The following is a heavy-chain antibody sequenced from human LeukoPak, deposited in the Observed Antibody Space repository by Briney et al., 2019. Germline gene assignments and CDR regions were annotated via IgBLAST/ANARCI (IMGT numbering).Heavy chain of an antibody. Sequence: GGSLRLSCAASGFTFSSYEMNWVRQAPGKGLEWVSYISSSGSTIYYADSVKGRFTISRDNSKNTLYLQMNSLRAEDTAVYYCARARVRYSYGSWGQGTLVTVSS. V-gene: IGHV3-48*03. CDR1: GFTFSSYE. CDR2: ISSSGSTI. J-gene: IGHJ5*02. D-gene: IGHD5-18*01. CDR3: ARARVRYSYGS.